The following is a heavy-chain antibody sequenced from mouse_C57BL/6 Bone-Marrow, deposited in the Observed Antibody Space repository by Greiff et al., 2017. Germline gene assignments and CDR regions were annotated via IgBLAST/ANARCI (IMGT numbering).Heavy chain of an antibody. CDR1: GFSLTSYG. V-gene: IGHV2-5*01. J-gene: IGHJ4*01. CDR2: LWRGGST. D-gene: IGHD1-1*01. Sequence: QVQLQQSGPGLVQPSQSLSITCTVSGFSLTSYGVHWVRQSPGKGLEWLGVLWRGGSTDYNAAFMSRLSITQDNSKSPVFFKMNSLQADDTAIYYCAKRRYYYGSSYYAMDYWGQGTSVTVSS. CDR3: AKRRYYYGSSYYAMDY.